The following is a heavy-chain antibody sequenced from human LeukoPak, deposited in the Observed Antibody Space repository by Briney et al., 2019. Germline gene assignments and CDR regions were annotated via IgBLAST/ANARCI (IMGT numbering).Heavy chain of an antibody. D-gene: IGHD5-12*01. J-gene: IGHJ6*02. CDR3: ARVLRGYSGYDYPWYYYGMDV. V-gene: IGHV4-59*12. CDR1: GGSISSYY. CDR2: IYYSGST. Sequence: SETLSLTCTVSGGSISSYYWNWIRQPPGKGLEWIGSIYYSGSTNYNPSLKSRLTISVDASKNQFSLKLSSVTAADTAVYYCARVLRGYSGYDYPWYYYGMDVWGQGTTVTVSS.